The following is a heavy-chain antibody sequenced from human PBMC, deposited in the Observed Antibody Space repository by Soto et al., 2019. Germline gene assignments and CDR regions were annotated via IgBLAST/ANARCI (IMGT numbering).Heavy chain of an antibody. V-gene: IGHV4-31*03. J-gene: IGHJ4*02. CDR3: ARDTEPGIATY. D-gene: IGHD6-13*01. Sequence: SETLSLTCTVSSGSISSGGYYWSWIRQHPGKGLEWIGYIYYSGSTYYNPSLKSRVTISVDTSKNQFSLKLSSVTAADTAVYYCARDTEPGIATYWGQGTLVTVSS. CDR1: SGSISSGGYY. CDR2: IYYSGST.